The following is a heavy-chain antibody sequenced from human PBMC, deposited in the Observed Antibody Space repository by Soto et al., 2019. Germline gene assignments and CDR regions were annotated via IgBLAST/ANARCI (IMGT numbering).Heavy chain of an antibody. V-gene: IGHV3-7*03. CDR2: IKHDTSEA. J-gene: IGHJ4*02. D-gene: IGHD3-16*02. CDR3: ARDGLLFSGPYRPSRFDY. Sequence: GGSLRLSCAASGFKFSDYWMSWVRQAPGKGLEWVGNIKHDTSEAHYADSVKGRFTITRDNIKNFLFLQMDGLRSDDTASYYCARDGLLFSGPYRPSRFDYWGLGTLVTVSS. CDR1: GFKFSDYW.